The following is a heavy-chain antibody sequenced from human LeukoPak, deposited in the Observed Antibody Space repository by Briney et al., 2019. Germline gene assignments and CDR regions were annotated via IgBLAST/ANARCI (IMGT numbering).Heavy chain of an antibody. CDR2: MNPNSGNT. V-gene: IGHV1-8*01. CDR1: GYTFISYD. J-gene: IGHJ3*02. CDR3: ARVPRTAVAI. D-gene: IGHD6-19*01. Sequence: GASVKVSCKASGYTFISYDINWARQATGQGLEWMGYMNPNSGNTGYAQKFQGRVTMARNTSISTAYMELSSLRSEDTAVYFCARVPRTAVAIWGQGTMVTVSS.